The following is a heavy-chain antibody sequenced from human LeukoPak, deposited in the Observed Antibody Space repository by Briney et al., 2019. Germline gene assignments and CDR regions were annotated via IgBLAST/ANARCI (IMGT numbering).Heavy chain of an antibody. J-gene: IGHJ4*02. CDR3: ARVPSPTAMGFFFDY. CDR1: RYTFTGYY. D-gene: IGHD5-18*01. V-gene: IGHV1-2*02. CDR2: INPNSGGT. Sequence: ASVTVSRKASRYTFTGYYMHWVRQAPGHGREGMGWINPNSGGTNYPHRFQGRVTMTRDKSISTAYMELSRLRSDDTAVYYCARVPSPTAMGFFFDYWGQGTLVTVSS.